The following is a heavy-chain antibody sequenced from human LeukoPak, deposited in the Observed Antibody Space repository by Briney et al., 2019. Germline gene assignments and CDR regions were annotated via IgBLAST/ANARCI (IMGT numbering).Heavy chain of an antibody. Sequence: GGSLRLSCAASEFTFSRYCMSWVRQAPGKGLEWVANIKQDGSTKYYLDSVKGRLTVSRDNAKNSVFLQINSLRAEDTAIYYCARIGYSSSSFDYWGQGTLVTVSS. D-gene: IGHD6-6*01. CDR1: EFTFSRYC. CDR3: ARIGYSSSSFDY. CDR2: IKQDGSTK. V-gene: IGHV3-7*03. J-gene: IGHJ4*02.